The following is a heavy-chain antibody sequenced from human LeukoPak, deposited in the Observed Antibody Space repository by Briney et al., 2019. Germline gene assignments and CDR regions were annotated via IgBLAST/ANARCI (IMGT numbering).Heavy chain of an antibody. D-gene: IGHD2-21*02. CDR2: IFNTGNT. Sequence: PSETLSLTCSVSGGSINSHYWSWIRQPPGKRLEWIGYIFNTGNTNYNPSLGSRVTMSVDASRDQFFLRLSSVTVADTAVYYCARAGVRISCGRDCYSDYFDFWGQGILVTVSS. CDR3: ARAGVRISCGRDCYSDYFDF. CDR1: GGSINSHY. V-gene: IGHV4-59*11. J-gene: IGHJ4*02.